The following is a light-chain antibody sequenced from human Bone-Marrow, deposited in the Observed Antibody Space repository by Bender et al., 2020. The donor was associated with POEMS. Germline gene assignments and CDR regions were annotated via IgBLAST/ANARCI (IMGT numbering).Light chain of an antibody. Sequence: QSALTQPASVSGSPGQSVTISCTGTSSDIGDYDYVSWYQQFPDKAPKLIIYDVSNRPSGVSNRFSGSKSDNTASLTISGLQAEDEADYYCAGWDDRLSGPVFGGGTKLTVL. V-gene: IGLV2-14*03. CDR1: SSDIGDYDY. J-gene: IGLJ3*02. CDR3: AGWDDRLSGPV. CDR2: DVS.